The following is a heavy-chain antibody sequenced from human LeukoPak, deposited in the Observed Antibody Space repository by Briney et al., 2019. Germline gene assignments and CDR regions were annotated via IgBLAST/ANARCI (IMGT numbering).Heavy chain of an antibody. CDR3: ARDRGSYCSSTSCYAGYYYFDY. D-gene: IGHD2-2*01. CDR1: GFTFSSYS. Sequence: GGSLRLSCAASGFTFSSYSMNWVRQAPGKGLEWVSSISSSSSYIYYADSVKGRFTISRDNAKNSLYLQMNSLRAEDTAVYYCARDRGSYCSSTSCYAGYYYFDYWGQGTLVTVSS. J-gene: IGHJ4*02. V-gene: IGHV3-21*01. CDR2: ISSSSSYI.